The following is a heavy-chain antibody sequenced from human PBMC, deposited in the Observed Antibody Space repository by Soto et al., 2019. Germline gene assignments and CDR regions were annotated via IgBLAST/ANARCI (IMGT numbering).Heavy chain of an antibody. V-gene: IGHV3-23*01. CDR2: ISGSGGST. J-gene: IGHJ4*02. CDR3: AKDLCGYSSGSCYFDY. D-gene: IGHD6-19*01. CDR1: GFTFSNYA. Sequence: GGSLRLSCAASGFTFSNYAMSWVRQAPGKGLEWVSTISGSGGSTYYADSVKGRFTISRDNSKNTLYLQMNSLRAEDTAVYYCAKDLCGYSSGSCYFDYWGQGTQVTVSS.